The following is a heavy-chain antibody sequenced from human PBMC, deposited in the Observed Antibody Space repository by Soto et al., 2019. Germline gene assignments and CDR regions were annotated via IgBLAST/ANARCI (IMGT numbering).Heavy chain of an antibody. D-gene: IGHD1-26*01. V-gene: IGHV2-70*01. CDR3: ARITYSGSVAYYYGMDV. CDR1: GFSLSTSGMC. J-gene: IGHJ6*02. Sequence: SGPTLVNPTQTLTLTCIFSGFSLSTSGMCVSWIRQPPGKALEWLALIDWDDDKYYSTSLKTRLTISKDTSTNQVVLTMTNMDPVDTATYYCARITYSGSVAYYYGMDVWGQGTTVTVSS. CDR2: IDWDDDK.